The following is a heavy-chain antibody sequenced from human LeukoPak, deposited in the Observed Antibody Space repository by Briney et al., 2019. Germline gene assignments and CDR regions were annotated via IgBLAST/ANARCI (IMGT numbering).Heavy chain of an antibody. V-gene: IGHV4-59*01. CDR2: IYYSGST. CDR3: ARWSGSRAYFDY. D-gene: IGHD3-10*01. J-gene: IGHJ4*02. Sequence: PSETLSLTCTVSGGSISSYYWSWIRQPPGKGLEWIGYIYYSGSTNYNPSLKSRVTISVDTSKNQFSLKLSSVTAADTAEYYCARWSGSRAYFDYWGQGTPVTVSS. CDR1: GGSISSYY.